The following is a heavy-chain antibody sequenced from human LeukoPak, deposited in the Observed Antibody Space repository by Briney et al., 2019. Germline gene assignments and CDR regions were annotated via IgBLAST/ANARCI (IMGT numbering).Heavy chain of an antibody. J-gene: IGHJ4*02. D-gene: IGHD5-12*01. CDR1: GFTFSSYE. CDR2: ITSSGGTI. CDR3: ARGGYSGYVFGY. Sequence: QTGGSLRLSCAASGFTFSSYEMNWVRQAPGKGLEWISYITSSGGTIYYADSVKGRFTISRDNAKNSLYLQMNSLRAEDTAVYYCARGGYSGYVFGYWGQGTLVTVSS. V-gene: IGHV3-48*03.